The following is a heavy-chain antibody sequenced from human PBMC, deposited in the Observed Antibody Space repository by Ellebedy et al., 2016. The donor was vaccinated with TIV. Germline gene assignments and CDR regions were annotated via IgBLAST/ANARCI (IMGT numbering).Heavy chain of an antibody. V-gene: IGHV4-34*01. CDR1: GGSFRGYS. D-gene: IGHD6-19*01. CDR2: INLGGST. Sequence: MPSETLSLTCAVYGGSFRGYSWSWIRRPPRKGLEWIGEINLGGSTNYNPSLKSRVTISVDTSKNQLSLTMRSVTAADTSVYYCAKKPLIAVAGNGAISCLFDPWGQGILVTVAS. J-gene: IGHJ5*02. CDR3: AKKPLIAVAGNGAISCLFDP.